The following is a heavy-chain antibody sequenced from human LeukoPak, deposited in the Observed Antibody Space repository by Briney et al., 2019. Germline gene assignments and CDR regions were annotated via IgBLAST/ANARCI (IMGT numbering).Heavy chain of an antibody. Sequence: GASVKVSCKASGYTFTNYGISWVRQAPGQGPEWMGWISAYNGDTNYAQRFQDRVTMTTDTSTNTAYMELRSLRSDDTAVYYCARVALAEGDYWGQGTLVTVSS. CDR1: GYTFTNYG. J-gene: IGHJ4*02. CDR2: ISAYNGDT. V-gene: IGHV1-18*01. CDR3: ARVALAEGDY.